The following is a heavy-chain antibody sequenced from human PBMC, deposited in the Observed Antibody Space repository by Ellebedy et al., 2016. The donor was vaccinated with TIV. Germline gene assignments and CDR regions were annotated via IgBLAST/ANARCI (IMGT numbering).Heavy chain of an antibody. CDR2: VSFDVDKK. Sequence: GESLKISCAASGFSFSTYAMHSVRQSPRKGLEWVAIVSFDVDKKFYTDSVKCRFTISRDNSKNTLFLDMNSLGVEDTAVYYCARDLTQYASGAGLSDSWGQGTLVTVSS. V-gene: IGHV3-30-3*01. J-gene: IGHJ4*02. CDR3: ARDLTQYASGAGLSDS. CDR1: GFSFSTYA. D-gene: IGHD2-2*01.